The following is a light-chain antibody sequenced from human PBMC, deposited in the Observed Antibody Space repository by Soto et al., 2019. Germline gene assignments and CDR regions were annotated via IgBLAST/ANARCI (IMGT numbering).Light chain of an antibody. CDR3: QQYNSYPRT. V-gene: IGKV1-5*01. J-gene: IGKJ1*01. CDR2: DAS. CDR1: QSISSW. Sequence: DIEMTQSPATLSASVGDRVTITCRASQSISSWLAWYQQKPGKAPKLLIYDASSWESGVPSRFSGSGSGTEFTLTITSLQTEDFATYYCQQYNSYPRTFGQGTKVEIK.